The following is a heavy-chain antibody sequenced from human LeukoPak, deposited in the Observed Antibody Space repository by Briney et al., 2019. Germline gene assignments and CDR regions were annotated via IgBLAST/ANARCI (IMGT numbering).Heavy chain of an antibody. D-gene: IGHD2-2*02. J-gene: IGHJ5*02. V-gene: IGHV4-39*07. CDR1: GGSISSNNFY. Sequence: SETLSLTCTVSGGSISSNNFYWGWIRQPPGKGLEWIGSVCYGDSPYYNPSLTSRVTMSVDTSKNQFSLKIYSVTAADTAVYYCARVNECSSSSCFTSWFDPWGQGTLVTV. CDR2: VCYGDSP. CDR3: ARVNECSSSSCFTSWFDP.